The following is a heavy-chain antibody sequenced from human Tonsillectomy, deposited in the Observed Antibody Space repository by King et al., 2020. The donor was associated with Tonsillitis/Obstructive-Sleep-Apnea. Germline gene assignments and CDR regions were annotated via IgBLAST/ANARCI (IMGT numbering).Heavy chain of an antibody. CDR2: INQSGST. CDR3: ARVEVYDPDY. V-gene: IGHV4-34*01. D-gene: IGHD1-14*01. J-gene: IGHJ4*02. Sequence: VQLQQWGAGLLKPSEPLSLTCAVSGGSFSGYYWSWIRQPPGKGLEWIGEINQSGSTNYNPSLKSRVTISVDTSKNQFSLKLSSVTAADTAVYYCARVEVYDPDYWGQGTLVTVSS. CDR1: GGSFSGYY.